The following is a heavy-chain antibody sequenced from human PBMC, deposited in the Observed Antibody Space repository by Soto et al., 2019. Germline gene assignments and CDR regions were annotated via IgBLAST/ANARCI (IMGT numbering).Heavy chain of an antibody. CDR1: GGTFSSYA. Sequence: QVQLVQSGAEVKKPGSSVKVSCKASGGTFSSYAISWVRQAPGQGLEWLGGIIPIFGTANYAQKFQGRVTITADESTSTAYMELSSLRSEDTAVYYCARDHNDYGDYVTSDAFDICGQGTMVTVSP. D-gene: IGHD4-17*01. CDR2: IIPIFGTA. CDR3: ARDHNDYGDYVTSDAFDI. V-gene: IGHV1-69*12. J-gene: IGHJ3*02.